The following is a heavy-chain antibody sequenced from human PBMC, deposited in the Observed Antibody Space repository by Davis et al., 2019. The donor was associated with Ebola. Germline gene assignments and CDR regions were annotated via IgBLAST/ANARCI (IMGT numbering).Heavy chain of an antibody. Sequence: ASVKVSCKASGYTFTSYYMHWVRQAPGQGLEWMGIINPSGGSTSYAQKFQGRVTMTRDTSTSTAYMELSSLRSDDTAVYYCARDSSGWYNTNWFDPWGQGTLVTVSS. V-gene: IGHV1-46*01. CDR3: ARDSSGWYNTNWFDP. D-gene: IGHD6-19*01. CDR1: GYTFTSYY. J-gene: IGHJ5*02. CDR2: INPSGGST.